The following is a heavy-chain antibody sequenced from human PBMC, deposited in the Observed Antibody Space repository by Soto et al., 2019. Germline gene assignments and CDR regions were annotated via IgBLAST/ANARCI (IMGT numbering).Heavy chain of an antibody. V-gene: IGHV4-34*01. CDR3: ARGGGGYYYYYGMDV. CDR2: INHSGST. J-gene: IGHJ6*02. D-gene: IGHD6-25*01. CDR1: GGSFSGYY. Sequence: PSETLSLTCAVYGGSFSGYYWSWIRQPPGKGLEWIGEINHSGSTNYNPSLKSRVTISVDTSKNQFSLKLSSVTAADTAVYYCARGGGGYYYYYGMDVWGQGTTVTVSS.